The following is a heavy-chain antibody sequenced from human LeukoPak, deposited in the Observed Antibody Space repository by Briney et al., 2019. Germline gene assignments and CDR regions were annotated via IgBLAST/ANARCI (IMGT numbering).Heavy chain of an antibody. D-gene: IGHD4-11*01. V-gene: IGHV4-39*07. CDR1: GNSISSSSYY. Sequence: PSETLSLTCTVSGNSISSSSYYWGWIRQPPGKGLEWIGSIYSSGSTYYNPSLKSRVTISVDTSKNQFSLKLSSVTAADTAVYYCAREWGFDYSNDQYYYYMDVWGKGTTVTVSS. J-gene: IGHJ6*03. CDR3: AREWGFDYSNDQYYYYMDV. CDR2: IYSSGST.